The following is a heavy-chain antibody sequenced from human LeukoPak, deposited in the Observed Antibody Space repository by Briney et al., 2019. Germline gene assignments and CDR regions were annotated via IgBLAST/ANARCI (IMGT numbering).Heavy chain of an antibody. V-gene: IGHV3-21*04. Sequence: PGGSLRLSCAASGFTFSSYSMNWVRQAPGKGLEWVSSISSSGSYIYYADSVKGRFTISRDNSKNTLYLEMSSLRVEDTAIYYCAKWPEGAMDYFDYWGQGTLVTVSS. CDR1: GFTFSSYS. CDR2: ISSSGSYI. D-gene: IGHD2-8*01. J-gene: IGHJ4*02. CDR3: AKWPEGAMDYFDY.